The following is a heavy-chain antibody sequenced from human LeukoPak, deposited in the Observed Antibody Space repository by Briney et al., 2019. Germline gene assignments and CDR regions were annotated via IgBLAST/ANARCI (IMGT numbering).Heavy chain of an antibody. J-gene: IGHJ4*02. D-gene: IGHD6-13*01. CDR2: VSASGGST. Sequence: GGSLRLSCAASGFTFRSYAMHWVRQAPGKGLEWVSSVSASGGSTYHADSVKGRFTISRDNSKNTLHLQMNSLRADDTALYYCAKGALAAAGSGFDYWGQGTLVTVSS. V-gene: IGHV3-23*01. CDR3: AKGALAAAGSGFDY. CDR1: GFTFRSYA.